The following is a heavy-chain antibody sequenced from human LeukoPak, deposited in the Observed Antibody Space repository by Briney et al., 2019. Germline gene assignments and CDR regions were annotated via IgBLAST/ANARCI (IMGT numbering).Heavy chain of an antibody. J-gene: IGHJ6*03. Sequence: PSETLSLTCAVYGGSFSGYYWSWIRQPPGKGLEWIGEINHSGSTNCNPSLKSRVTISVDTSKNQFSLKLSSVTAADTAVYYCARRRGSGSFLAYYYYMDVWGKGTTVTISS. D-gene: IGHD3-10*01. CDR3: ARRRGSGSFLAYYYYMDV. CDR2: INHSGST. CDR1: GGSFSGYY. V-gene: IGHV4-34*01.